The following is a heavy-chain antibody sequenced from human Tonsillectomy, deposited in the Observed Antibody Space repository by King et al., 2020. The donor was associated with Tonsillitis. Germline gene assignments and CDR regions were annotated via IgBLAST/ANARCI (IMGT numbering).Heavy chain of an antibody. J-gene: IGHJ4*02. V-gene: IGHV3-30*04. Sequence: VQLVESGGGLVQPGGSLRLSCAASGFTFRNYAMHWVRQAPGKGLEWVAIISYDGTNKFYADSVKGRFTISRDSSKNTMYLQMNSLRAEDTAVYYCARDRGSWVLDIDYWGQGTLVTVSS. D-gene: IGHD1-26*01. CDR2: ISYDGTNK. CDR3: ARDRGSWVLDIDY. CDR1: GFTFRNYA.